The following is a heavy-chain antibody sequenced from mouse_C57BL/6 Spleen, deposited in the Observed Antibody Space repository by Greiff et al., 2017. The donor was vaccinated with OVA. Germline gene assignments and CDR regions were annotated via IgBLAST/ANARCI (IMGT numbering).Heavy chain of an antibody. CDR3: ARSHYAMDY. J-gene: IGHJ4*01. CDR2: IDPSDSET. CDR1: GYTFTSYW. Sequence: QVQLQQPGAELVRPGSSVKLSCKASGYTFTSYWIHWVKQRPIQGLEWIGNIDPSDSETHYNQKFKDKATLTVDKSSSTAYMQLSSLTSEDSAVYYCARSHYAMDYWGQGTSVTVSS. V-gene: IGHV1-52*01.